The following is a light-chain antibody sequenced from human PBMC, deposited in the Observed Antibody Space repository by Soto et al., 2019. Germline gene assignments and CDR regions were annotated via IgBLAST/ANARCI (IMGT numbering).Light chain of an antibody. CDR2: AAS. CDR3: QQYYSYPIT. CDR1: QGISSY. Sequence: AIRMTQSPSSLSASTGDRVTITCRASQGISSYLAWYQQKPGKAPKLLIYAASTLQSGVPSRFSGSGSGTDFTLTISCLQSEDFATYYCQQYYSYPITFGQGTQGGYQ. V-gene: IGKV1-8*01. J-gene: IGKJ1*01.